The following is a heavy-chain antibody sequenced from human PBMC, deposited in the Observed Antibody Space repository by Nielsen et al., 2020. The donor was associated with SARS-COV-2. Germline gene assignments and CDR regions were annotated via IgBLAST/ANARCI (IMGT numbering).Heavy chain of an antibody. V-gene: IGHV1-46*01. J-gene: IGHJ6*02. D-gene: IGHD1-20*01. CDR2: INPSGGST. Sequence: WVRQAPGQGLEWMGIINPSGGSTSYAQKFQGRVTMTRDTSTSTVYMELSSLRSEDTAVYYFARDLTGTTSAYPYYYYGMDVWGQGTTVTVSS. CDR3: ARDLTGTTSAYPYYYYGMDV.